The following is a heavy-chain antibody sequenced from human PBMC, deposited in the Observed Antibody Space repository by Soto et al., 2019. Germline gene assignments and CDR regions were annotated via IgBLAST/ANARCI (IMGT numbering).Heavy chain of an antibody. D-gene: IGHD3-3*01. CDR1: GFTFSNYT. CDR3: ARANYDFWSGDSNYSGMDV. J-gene: IGHJ6*02. V-gene: IGHV3-21*04. Sequence: EVQLVESGGGLVKPGGSLRVSCAVSGFTFSNYTMTWVRQAPGKGLEWVSGISGSSLYIYYADSVKGRFTISRDNAKNSPNLQMNSLGAEDTAVYYCARANYDFWSGDSNYSGMDVWGQGTTVTVSS. CDR2: ISGSSLYI.